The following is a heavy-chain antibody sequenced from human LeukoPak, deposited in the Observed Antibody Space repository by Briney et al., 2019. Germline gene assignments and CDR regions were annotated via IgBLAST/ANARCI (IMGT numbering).Heavy chain of an antibody. CDR1: GGSSRRYY. D-gene: IGHD6-19*01. CDR2: IYTSGST. CDR3: AREISGWYYY. V-gene: IGHV4-4*07. J-gene: IGHJ4*02. Sequence: SETLSLTGTVSGGSSRRYYWSWVRQTAGKGLEWIGRIYTSGSTNYNPSLKSRVTMSVGTSKNQFSLKLSSVTAADTAVYYCAREISGWYYYWGQGTLVTLSS.